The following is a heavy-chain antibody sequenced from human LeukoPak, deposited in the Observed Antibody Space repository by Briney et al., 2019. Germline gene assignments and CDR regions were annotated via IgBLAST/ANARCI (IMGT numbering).Heavy chain of an antibody. Sequence: GGSLRLSCAASGFTVSSSYMSWVRQAPGKGLEWVSVMYSGGATYYANSVKGRFTISRDYSKNTLNLQMNNLGTEDTAVYFCARSAHDTSGYAYWGQGTLVTVSS. V-gene: IGHV3-66*02. CDR3: ARSAHDTSGYAY. CDR1: GFTVSSSY. CDR2: MYSGGAT. D-gene: IGHD3-22*01. J-gene: IGHJ4*02.